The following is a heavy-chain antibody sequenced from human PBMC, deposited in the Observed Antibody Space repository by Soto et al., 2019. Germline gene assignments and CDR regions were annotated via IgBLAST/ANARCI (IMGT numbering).Heavy chain of an antibody. CDR3: AKNWNWGSLVH. V-gene: IGHV4-59*08. Sequence: PSETLSLTCTVSGDSISTAYWSWIRQSPGKVLEWIGFLYYGGSTNYNPSLKSRVTISVDTPKNQFSLKLSSVTAADTAVYYCAKNWNWGSLVHWGQGTLVTVS. CDR1: GDSISTAY. D-gene: IGHD7-27*01. J-gene: IGHJ4*02. CDR2: LYYGGST.